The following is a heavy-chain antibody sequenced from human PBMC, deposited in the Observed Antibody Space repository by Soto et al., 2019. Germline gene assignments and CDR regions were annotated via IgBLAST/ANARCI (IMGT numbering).Heavy chain of an antibody. Sequence: LETLPLTCTVSGGSSSSSSYCWGWIRKPPGKGLEWIGSIYYSGSTYYNPSLKSRVTISVDTSKNQFSLKLSSVTAADTAVYYCARRKLRITMVRGVISLDWFDPWGQGTLVTVSS. CDR2: IYYSGST. J-gene: IGHJ5*02. D-gene: IGHD3-10*01. CDR3: ARRKLRITMVRGVISLDWFDP. V-gene: IGHV4-39*01. CDR1: GGSSSSSSYC.